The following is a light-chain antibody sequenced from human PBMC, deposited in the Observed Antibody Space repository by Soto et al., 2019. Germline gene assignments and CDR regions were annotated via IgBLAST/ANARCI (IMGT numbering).Light chain of an antibody. CDR1: ESVGSSH. CDR2: GAS. V-gene: IGKV3-20*01. CDR3: QQYDNSWT. J-gene: IGKJ1*01. Sequence: EIVLTQSPGTLSLSPGERATLSCRASESVGSSHLAWYQQRPGQAPRLLIYGASSRATGIPDRFSGSGSGTDFTLSISRLEPEDFAVYYCQQYDNSWTFGQGTKVEIK.